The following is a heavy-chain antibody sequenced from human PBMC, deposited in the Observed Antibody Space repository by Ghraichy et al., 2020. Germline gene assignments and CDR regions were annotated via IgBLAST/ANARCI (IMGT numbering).Heavy chain of an antibody. CDR2: IYYSGTT. J-gene: IGHJ4*02. D-gene: IGHD2-15*01. CDR3: ARHDCSGGNCQGAYEY. CDR1: GGSISSSSYY. Sequence: SETLSLTCTVSGGSISSSSYYWGWIRQPPGKGLEWIGSIYYSGTTYHNPSLKSRVTISVDTSKNQFSLKLTSVTAADTAMYYCARHDCSGGNCQGAYEYWGPGTLVTLPP. V-gene: IGHV4-39*01.